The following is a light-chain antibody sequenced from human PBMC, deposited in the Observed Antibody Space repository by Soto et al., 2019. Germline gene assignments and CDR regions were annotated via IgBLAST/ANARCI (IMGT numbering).Light chain of an antibody. Sequence: EIVMTQSPATLSVSPGERGTLSCRASQSVSSNLAWYQQKPGQAPRLLIHGASTRATSNPGRFSGSGSGAEFTLTISSLQSEDFALYYCQQYYDWPPTFGQGTRLEIK. V-gene: IGKV3-15*01. CDR3: QQYYDWPPT. CDR2: GAS. CDR1: QSVSSN. J-gene: IGKJ5*01.